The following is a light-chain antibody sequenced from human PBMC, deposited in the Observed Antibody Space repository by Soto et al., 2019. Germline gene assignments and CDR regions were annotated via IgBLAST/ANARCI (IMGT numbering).Light chain of an antibody. CDR3: QQYNNWPLT. Sequence: IVLAQSPNTLSVSPGGRPTHSCXASQTVGSNLAWYQQKPGQAPKLLIYGASTRASDTPARFSGSGSVTEFALTISSLQPEDFAVYYCQQYNNWPLTFGQGTRLEIK. V-gene: IGKV3D-15*01. CDR1: QTVGSN. J-gene: IGKJ5*01. CDR2: GAS.